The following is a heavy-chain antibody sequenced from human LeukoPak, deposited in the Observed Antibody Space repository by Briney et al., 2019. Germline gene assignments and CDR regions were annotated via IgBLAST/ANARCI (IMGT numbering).Heavy chain of an antibody. J-gene: IGHJ4*02. D-gene: IGHD4-23*01. CDR3: ARSYSSYGGNSEFDY. Sequence: SETLSLTCTVSGGSISSYYWSWIRQPPGKGLEWIGYIYYSGSTNYNPSLKSRVTISVDTSKNQFSLKLSSVTAADTAVYYCARSYSSYGGNSEFDYWGQGTLVTVSS. V-gene: IGHV4-59*01. CDR2: IYYSGST. CDR1: GGSISSYY.